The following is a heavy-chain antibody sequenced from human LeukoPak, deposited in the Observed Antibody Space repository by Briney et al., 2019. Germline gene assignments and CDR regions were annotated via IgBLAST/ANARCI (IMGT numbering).Heavy chain of an antibody. Sequence: PSETLSLTCTVSGGSISSYYWSWIRQPPGKGLEWIGYVYYSGSTNYNPSLKSRTTISVDTSKNQFSLKLRSVTAADTAVYYCASLDFWSGYFDYWGQGTLVTVSS. V-gene: IGHV4-59*01. CDR3: ASLDFWSGYFDY. CDR2: VYYSGST. CDR1: GGSISSYY. J-gene: IGHJ4*02. D-gene: IGHD3-3*01.